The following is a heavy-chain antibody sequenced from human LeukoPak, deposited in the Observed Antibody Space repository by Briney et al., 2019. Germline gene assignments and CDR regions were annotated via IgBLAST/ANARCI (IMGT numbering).Heavy chain of an antibody. CDR2: INHSGNT. Sequence: PSETLSLTCAVYGGSFSGYYWSWIRQPPGKGLEWIGEINHSGNTNYNPSLKSRVTISVDTSKNQSSLKLSSVTAADTAVYYCARGLTIFGVVSRNYWGQGTLFTVSS. V-gene: IGHV4-34*01. CDR1: GGSFSGYY. J-gene: IGHJ4*02. D-gene: IGHD3-3*01. CDR3: ARGLTIFGVVSRNY.